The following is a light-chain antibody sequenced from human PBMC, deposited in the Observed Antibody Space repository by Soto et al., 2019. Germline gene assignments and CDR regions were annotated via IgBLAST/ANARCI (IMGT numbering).Light chain of an antibody. CDR1: SSNIGSHY. CDR3: AAWDDSLSGHWV. Sequence: QSVLPQPPSASGTPGQRVTISCSGSSSNIGSHYVYWYQQLPGTAPKLLIYSNNQRPSGVPDRFSGSKSGTSASLAISGLRSEDEADYYCAAWDDSLSGHWVFGGGTKLTVL. CDR2: SNN. J-gene: IGLJ3*02. V-gene: IGLV1-47*02.